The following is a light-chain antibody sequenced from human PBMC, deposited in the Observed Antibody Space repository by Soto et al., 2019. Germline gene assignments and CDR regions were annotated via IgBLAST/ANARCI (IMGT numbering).Light chain of an antibody. CDR3: QQLNTYPLT. CDR2: AAS. V-gene: IGKV1-9*01. CDR1: QGIGTY. Sequence: DIQLTQSPSFLSASVGDRVTLTCRASQGIGTYLAWYQQKPEKAPSLLIYAASTLQSGVPSRFSGSGSGTEFTLTISSLQPEDFATYYCQQLNTYPLTFGGGTKVEIK. J-gene: IGKJ4*01.